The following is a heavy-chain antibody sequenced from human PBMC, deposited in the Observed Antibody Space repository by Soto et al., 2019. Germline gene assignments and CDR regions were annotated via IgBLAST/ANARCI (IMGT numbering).Heavy chain of an antibody. D-gene: IGHD3-9*01. CDR1: GGSISSYY. Sequence: SETLSLTCTVSGGSISSYYWSWIRQPPGKGLEWIGYIYYSGSTNYNPSLKSRVTISVDTSKNQFSLKLSSVTAADTAVYYCARGAGGPELRYFDWLFRFDYWGQGTLVTVSS. CDR2: IYYSGST. CDR3: ARGAGGPELRYFDWLFRFDY. V-gene: IGHV4-59*08. J-gene: IGHJ4*02.